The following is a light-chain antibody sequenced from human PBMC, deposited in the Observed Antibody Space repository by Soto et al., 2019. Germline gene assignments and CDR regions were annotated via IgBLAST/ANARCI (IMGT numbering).Light chain of an antibody. V-gene: IGLV1-40*01. Sequence: QSVLTQPPSVSGAPGQRVTISCTGSSSNFGAGYDVHWYQQLPGTAPKLLIYGNSNRPSGVPDRFSGSKSGTSASLAITGLQAEDEADYYCQSYDSSRSGYVCGTGTKVTVL. CDR3: QSYDSSRSGYV. CDR1: SSNFGAGYD. J-gene: IGLJ1*01. CDR2: GNS.